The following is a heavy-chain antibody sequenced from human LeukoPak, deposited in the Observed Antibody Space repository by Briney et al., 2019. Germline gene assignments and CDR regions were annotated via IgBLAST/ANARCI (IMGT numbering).Heavy chain of an antibody. CDR1: GFTFNNNW. CDR3: ARDKYYDRYFDS. V-gene: IGHV3-7*01. CDR2: IKQDGSEK. J-gene: IGHJ4*02. Sequence: GGSLRLSCAGSGFTFNNNWMSWVRQAPGKGLEWVANIKQDGSEKYYVDSVKGRFTISRDNAKNSLSLQMNSLRAEDTAVYYCARDKYYDRYFDSWGQGTLVTV. D-gene: IGHD3-22*01.